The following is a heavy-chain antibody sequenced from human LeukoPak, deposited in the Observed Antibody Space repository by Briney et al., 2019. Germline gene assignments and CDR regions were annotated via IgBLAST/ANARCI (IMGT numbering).Heavy chain of an antibody. CDR2: INHNKTT. D-gene: IGHD3-10*01. CDR3: AGGGGSGELLIIDY. V-gene: IGHV4-34*01. CDR1: GGPFSSYY. J-gene: IGHJ4*02. Sequence: PSETLSLTCAVYGGPFSSYYWTWIRQSPGKGLEWIGEINHNKTTNYNPSLTSRVTISVDTSKNQFSLNLTSVTAADTAVYYCAGGGGSGELLIIDYWGQGTLVTVSS.